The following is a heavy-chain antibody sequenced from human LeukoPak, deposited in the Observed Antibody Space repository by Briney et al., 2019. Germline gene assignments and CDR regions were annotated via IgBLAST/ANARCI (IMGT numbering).Heavy chain of an antibody. V-gene: IGHV4-4*09. CDR2: IYTSGTT. D-gene: IGHD3-22*01. CDR3: ARGGYTQSIVVVIPDAFDI. J-gene: IGHJ3*02. CDR1: GGSISSFY. Sequence: SETLSLTCNVSGGSISSFYLSWIRQPPGKGLEWIGYIYTSGTTKYNPSLKSRLTMSVDTSNSQFLLKLSSMTAADTAVYYCARGGYTQSIVVVIPDAFDIWGQGTMVTVSS.